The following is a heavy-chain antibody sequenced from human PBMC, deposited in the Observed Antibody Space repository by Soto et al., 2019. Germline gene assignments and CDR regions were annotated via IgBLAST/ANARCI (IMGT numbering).Heavy chain of an antibody. D-gene: IGHD6-6*01. V-gene: IGHV3-30*18. CDR2: ISYDGSNK. Sequence: GGSLILSCAASGFTFSSYGMHWVRQAPGKGLEWVAVISYDGSNKYYADSVKGRFTISRDNSKNTLYLQMNSLRAEDTAVYYCAKSLAARTYYYGMDVWGQGTTVTSP. CDR1: GFTFSSYG. CDR3: AKSLAARTYYYGMDV. J-gene: IGHJ6*02.